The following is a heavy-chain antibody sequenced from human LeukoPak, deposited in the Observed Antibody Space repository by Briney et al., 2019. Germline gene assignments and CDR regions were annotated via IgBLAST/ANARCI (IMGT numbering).Heavy chain of an antibody. CDR1: GFTFSSYS. Sequence: GGSLRLSCAASGFTFSSYSMNWVRQAPGKGLEWVSSICSSSSYIYYADSVKGRFTISRDNAKNSLYLQMNSLRAEDTAVYYCARRLALDYYYGMDVWSQGTTVTVSS. J-gene: IGHJ6*02. D-gene: IGHD3-16*01. CDR2: ICSSSSYI. CDR3: ARRLALDYYYGMDV. V-gene: IGHV3-21*01.